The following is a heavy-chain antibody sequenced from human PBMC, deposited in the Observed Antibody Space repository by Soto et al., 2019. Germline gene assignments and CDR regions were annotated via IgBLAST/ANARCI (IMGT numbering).Heavy chain of an antibody. CDR1: GDSINNFH. CDR3: ARGGRIVGNNWFDP. V-gene: IGHV4-4*07. J-gene: IGHJ5*02. D-gene: IGHD2-21*01. CDR2: IYSSGTT. Sequence: SETLSLTCSVSGDSINNFHWSWIRQPAGKGLEWIGRIYSSGTTNYNPSLGSRVAMSVDTSKNQFSLRLTSVTAADTAVYYCARGGRIVGNNWFDPWGQGTLVTVS.